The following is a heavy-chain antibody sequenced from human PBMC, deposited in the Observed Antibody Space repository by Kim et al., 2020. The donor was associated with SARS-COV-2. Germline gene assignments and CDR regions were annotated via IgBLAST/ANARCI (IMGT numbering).Heavy chain of an antibody. CDR2: ISPYSGAT. CDR3: TRGSPYFPFDY. D-gene: IGHD3-10*01. J-gene: IGHJ4*02. Sequence: ASVKVSCKTSGYTFTSYGITWVRQAPRVGFEWMGWISPYSGATVYAQRFQGRVSMTRDRSANTAYMELRSLTPDDTAVYFCTRGSPYFPFDYWGQGTL. CDR1: GYTFTSYG. V-gene: IGHV1-18*01.